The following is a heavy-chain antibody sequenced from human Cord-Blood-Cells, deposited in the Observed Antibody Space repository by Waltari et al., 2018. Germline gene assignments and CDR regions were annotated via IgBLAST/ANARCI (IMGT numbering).Heavy chain of an antibody. CDR2: INHSGST. Sequence: QVQLQQWGAGLLKPSETLSLTCAVYGGSFSGYYWSWIRQPPGKGLEWIGEINHSGSTNYTPSLKSRVTISVDTSKNQFSLKLSSVTAADTAVYYCARGVRGYDYFDYWGQGTLVTVSS. D-gene: IGHD5-12*01. CDR3: ARGVRGYDYFDY. CDR1: GGSFSGYY. V-gene: IGHV4-34*01. J-gene: IGHJ4*02.